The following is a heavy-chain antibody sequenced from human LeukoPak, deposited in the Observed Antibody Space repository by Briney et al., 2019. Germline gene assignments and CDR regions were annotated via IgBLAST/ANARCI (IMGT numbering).Heavy chain of an antibody. J-gene: IGHJ4*02. CDR1: GFTFADYA. CDR2: ISGSGGST. V-gene: IGHV3-23*01. CDR3: AHDIVVVPAAIPLGDY. Sequence: GGSLRLSCTASGFTFADYAMSWFRQAPGKGLEWVSAISGSGGSTYYADSVKGRFTISRDNSKNTLYLQMNSLRAEDTAVYYCAHDIVVVPAAIPLGDYWGQGTLVTVSS. D-gene: IGHD2-2*01.